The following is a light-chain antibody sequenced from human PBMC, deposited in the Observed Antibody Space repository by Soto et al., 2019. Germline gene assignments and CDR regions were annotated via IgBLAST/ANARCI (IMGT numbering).Light chain of an antibody. CDR1: QXISSW. CDR2: KAS. J-gene: IGKJ1*01. CDR3: QQYNDNWT. V-gene: IGKV1-5*03. Sequence: DIQXXQSPSTXXASVGDRVTXXXXASQXISSWLAWYQQKPGKAPKLLIYKASTLQSGVPSRFSGSGSGTEFTLAISSLQPDDSATYYCQQYNDNWTFGQGTKVEIK.